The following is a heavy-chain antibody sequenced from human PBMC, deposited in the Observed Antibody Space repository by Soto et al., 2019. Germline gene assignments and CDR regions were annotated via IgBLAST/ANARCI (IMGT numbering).Heavy chain of an antibody. D-gene: IGHD3-16*02. CDR3: QDLGELSLYQPFDY. J-gene: IGHJ4*02. V-gene: IGHV3-23*01. Sequence: GGSLRLSCAASGFTFSSYAMSWVRQAPGKGLEWVSAISGSGGSTYYADSVKGRFTISRDNSKNTLYLQMNSLRAEDTAVYYCQDLGELSLYQPFDYWGQGTLVTVSS. CDR1: GFTFSSYA. CDR2: ISGSGGST.